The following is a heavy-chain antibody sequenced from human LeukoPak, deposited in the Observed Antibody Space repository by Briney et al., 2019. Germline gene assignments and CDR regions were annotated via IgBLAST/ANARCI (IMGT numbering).Heavy chain of an antibody. D-gene: IGHD3-22*01. CDR1: GFTPSSYV. V-gene: IGHV3-48*03. CDR2: ISSSGSTI. CDR3: ARGRPYYDSSGYYFWFDP. J-gene: IGHJ5*02. Sequence: GGSLRLSCAASGFTPSSYVMNWVCPAPGKGLEWVSYISSSGSTIYYADSVKGRFTISRDNAKNSLYLQMNSLRAEDTAVYYCARGRPYYDSSGYYFWFDPWGQGTLVTVSS.